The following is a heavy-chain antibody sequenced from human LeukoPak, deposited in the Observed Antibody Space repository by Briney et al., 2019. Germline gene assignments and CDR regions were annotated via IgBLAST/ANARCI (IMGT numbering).Heavy chain of an antibody. CDR2: IYYTGST. CDR1: GGSISSHY. D-gene: IGHD4-17*01. Sequence: SETLSLTCTVSGGSISSHYWSWMRQPPGKGLEWIGYIYYTGSTNYNPSLKSRVTISADTSKNQFSLQLTSVTAADTAVYYCADDYGDWGQGTLVTVSS. CDR3: ADDYGD. J-gene: IGHJ4*02. V-gene: IGHV4-59*08.